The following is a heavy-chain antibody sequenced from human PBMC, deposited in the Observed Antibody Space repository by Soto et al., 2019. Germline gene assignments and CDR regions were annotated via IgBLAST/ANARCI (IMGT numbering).Heavy chain of an antibody. Sequence: GESLKISCKGSGYSFVSYWIGWVRQMPGKGLGWMGIIYPGDSDTRYSPSFQGQVTISADKSITTVYLQWSSLKASDTAMYYRARTDGYEIEYWGQGTLVTVSS. J-gene: IGHJ4*02. V-gene: IGHV5-51*03. CDR2: IYPGDSDT. CDR3: ARTDGYEIEY. D-gene: IGHD5-12*01. CDR1: GYSFVSYW.